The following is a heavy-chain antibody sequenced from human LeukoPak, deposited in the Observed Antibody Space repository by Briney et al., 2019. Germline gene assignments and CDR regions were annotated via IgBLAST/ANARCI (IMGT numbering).Heavy chain of an antibody. CDR3: ARELREHGVFDI. CDR1: GFTFSTYG. CDR2: ITGSGGST. Sequence: GGSLRLSCAASGFTFSTYGMSWVRQAPGKGLEWAAAITGSGGSTYYAASVKGRFSISRDNSKNTMYLQMNSLRAEDTAVYYCARELREHGVFDIWGQGTMVTVSS. V-gene: IGHV3-23*01. J-gene: IGHJ3*02. D-gene: IGHD1-26*01.